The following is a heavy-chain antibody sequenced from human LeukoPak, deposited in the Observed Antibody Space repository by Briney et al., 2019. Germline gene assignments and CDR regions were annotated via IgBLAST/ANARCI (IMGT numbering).Heavy chain of an antibody. D-gene: IGHD6-13*01. V-gene: IGHV1-46*01. CDR1: GYTFTSYY. J-gene: IGHJ4*02. Sequence: ASVKVSCKASGYTFTSYYMHWVRQAPGQGLEWMGIINPSSGSTSYAQKFQGGVTMTTDTSTSTVYMELSSLRSEDTAVYYCATGVAAPGTEYWGQGTLVTVSS. CDR3: ATGVAAPGTEY. CDR2: INPSSGST.